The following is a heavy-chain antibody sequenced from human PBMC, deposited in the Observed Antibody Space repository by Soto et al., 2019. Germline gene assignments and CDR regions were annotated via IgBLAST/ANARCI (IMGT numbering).Heavy chain of an antibody. J-gene: IGHJ4*02. Sequence: SETLSLTCTVSGGSISSSSYYWGWIRQPPGKGLEWIGSIYYSGSTYYNPSLKSRVTISVDTSKNQFSLKLSSVTAADTAVYYCARLGCSGGSCAWDFAYADYLFDYWGQGTLVTVSS. CDR3: ARLGCSGGSCAWDFAYADYLFDY. CDR1: GGSISSSSYY. CDR2: IYYSGST. D-gene: IGHD2-15*01. V-gene: IGHV4-39*01.